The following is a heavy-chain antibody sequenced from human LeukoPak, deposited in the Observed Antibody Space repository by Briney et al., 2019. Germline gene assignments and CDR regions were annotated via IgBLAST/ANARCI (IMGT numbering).Heavy chain of an antibody. Sequence: GGSLRLSCAASGFTFCTYWMSWVRQAPGKGLDWVANMKQDGSEKYYVDSVKGRFTISRDNAKNSLYLQMNSLRAEDTAVYYCARDRSWGAFDIWGQGSMVIVSS. J-gene: IGHJ3*02. CDR2: MKQDGSEK. D-gene: IGHD3-10*01. V-gene: IGHV3-7*01. CDR1: GFTFCTYW. CDR3: ARDRSWGAFDI.